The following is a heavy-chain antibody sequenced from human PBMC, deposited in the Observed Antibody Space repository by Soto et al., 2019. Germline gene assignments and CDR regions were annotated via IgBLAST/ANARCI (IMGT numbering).Heavy chain of an antibody. Sequence: GASVKVSCKASGYTFTSYDINWVRQAAGQGLEWMGWMNPNSGNTGYAQKFQGRVTMTRNTSISTAYMELSSLRSEDTAVYYCARGSFNYYDSSGPMYNWFDPWGQGTLVTSPQ. D-gene: IGHD3-22*01. J-gene: IGHJ5*02. V-gene: IGHV1-8*01. CDR2: MNPNSGNT. CDR3: ARGSFNYYDSSGPMYNWFDP. CDR1: GYTFTSYD.